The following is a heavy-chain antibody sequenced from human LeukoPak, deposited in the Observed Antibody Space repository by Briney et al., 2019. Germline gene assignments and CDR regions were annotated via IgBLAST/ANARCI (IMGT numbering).Heavy chain of an antibody. CDR1: EYTFTSYD. D-gene: IGHD2-15*01. Sequence: ASVKVTCKASEYTFTSYDINWVRQATGQGLEWMGWMNPNSGNTVYAQKFQGRVTMTRDTSIRTAYMEPSSLRSEDTAMYYCARKNYCSGGSCYSRGWFDPWGQGTLVTVSS. CDR3: ARKNYCSGGSCYSRGWFDP. CDR2: MNPNSGNT. V-gene: IGHV1-8*01. J-gene: IGHJ5*02.